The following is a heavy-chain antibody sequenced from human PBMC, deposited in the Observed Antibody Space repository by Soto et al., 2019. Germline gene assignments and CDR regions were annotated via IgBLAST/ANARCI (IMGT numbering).Heavy chain of an antibody. CDR3: LRSGPYTSSYTVGH. D-gene: IGHD2-2*01. Sequence: SETLSLACTVSGGSVSSGSYYWSWIRQPPGKGLEWIGYIHYSGSTNCSPSLKSRVTISIHTSKNQFSLNLSSVTAADTAVYYCLRSGPYTSSYTVGHRAQRTPVTGSS. CDR2: IHYSGST. V-gene: IGHV4-61*01. CDR1: GGSVSSGSYY. J-gene: IGHJ4*02.